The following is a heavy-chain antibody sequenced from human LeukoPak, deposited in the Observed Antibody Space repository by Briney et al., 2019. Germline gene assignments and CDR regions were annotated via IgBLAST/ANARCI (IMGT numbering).Heavy chain of an antibody. CDR1: GFTFSSYA. V-gene: IGHV3-30*04. J-gene: IGHJ4*02. Sequence: GGSLRLSCAASGFTFSSYAMHWVRQAPGKGLEWVTVISYHARDQFYADSVKGRFTVSRDNSRNTLYLQMNSLRAEDSAVYYCAAQPCINGICYLDYWGQGTLVTVSS. D-gene: IGHD2-8*01. CDR2: ISYHARDQ. CDR3: AAQPCINGICYLDY.